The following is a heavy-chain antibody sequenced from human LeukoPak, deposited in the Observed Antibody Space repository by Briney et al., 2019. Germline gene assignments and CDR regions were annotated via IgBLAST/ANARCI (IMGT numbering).Heavy chain of an antibody. CDR2: IYHSGST. D-gene: IGHD6-19*01. J-gene: IGHJ4*02. Sequence: SETLSLTCAVYGGSFSGYYWSWIRRPPGKGLEWIGEIYHSGSTNYNPSLKSRVTISVDKSKNQFSLKLSSVTAADTAVYYCARGGRIAVAGYYFDYWGQGTLVTVSS. CDR3: ARGGRIAVAGYYFDY. CDR1: GGSFSGYY. V-gene: IGHV4-34*01.